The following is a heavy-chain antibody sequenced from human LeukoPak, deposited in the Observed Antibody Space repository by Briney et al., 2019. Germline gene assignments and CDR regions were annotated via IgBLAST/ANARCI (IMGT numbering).Heavy chain of an antibody. Sequence: SVKVSCKASGGTFSSYAISWVRQAPGQGLEWMGRIIPILGIANYAQKFQGRVTITADKSTSTAYMELSSLRSEDTAVYYCAVNSGYYPKGWFDPWGQGTLVTVSS. CDR3: AVNSGYYPKGWFDP. CDR2: IIPILGIA. V-gene: IGHV1-69*04. D-gene: IGHD3-22*01. CDR1: GGTFSSYA. J-gene: IGHJ5*02.